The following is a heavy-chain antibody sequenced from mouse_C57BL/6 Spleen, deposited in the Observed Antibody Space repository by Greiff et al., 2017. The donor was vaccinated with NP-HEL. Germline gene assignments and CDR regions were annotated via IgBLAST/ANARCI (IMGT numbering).Heavy chain of an antibody. D-gene: IGHD2-1*01. CDR2: ISSGSSTI. V-gene: IGHV5-17*01. Sequence: EVKLMESGGGLVKPGGSLKLSCAASGFTFSDYGMHWVRQAPEKGLEWVAYISSGSSTIYYADTVKGRFTISRDNAKNTLFLQMTSLRSEDTAMYYGARRIGNYYYFDYWGQGTTLTVSS. CDR1: GFTFSDYG. J-gene: IGHJ2*01. CDR3: ARRIGNYYYFDY.